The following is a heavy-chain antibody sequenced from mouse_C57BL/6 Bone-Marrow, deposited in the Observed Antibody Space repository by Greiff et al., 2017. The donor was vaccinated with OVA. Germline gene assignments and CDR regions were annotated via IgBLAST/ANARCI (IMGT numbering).Heavy chain of an antibody. V-gene: IGHV1-82*01. D-gene: IGHD1-1*01. CDR3: ASPHYYGSSYVDAMDY. CDR1: GYAFSSSW. J-gene: IGHJ4*01. CDR2: IYPGDGDT. Sequence: VQRVESGPELVKPGASVKISCKASGYAFSSSWMNWVKQRPGKGLEWIGRIYPGDGDTNYNGKFKGKATLTADKSSSTAYMQLSSLTSEDSAVYFCASPHYYGSSYVDAMDYWGQGTSVTVSS.